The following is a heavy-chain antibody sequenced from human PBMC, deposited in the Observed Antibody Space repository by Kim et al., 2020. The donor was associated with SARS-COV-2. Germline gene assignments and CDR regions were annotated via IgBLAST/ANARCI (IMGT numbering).Heavy chain of an antibody. J-gene: IGHJ5*02. CDR1: GGSISNSNW. Sequence: SETLSLTCAVSGGSISNSNWWDWVRQPPGKGLEWIGDIYHSGSTKYNQSPKSRVTISVDKSKNQFSLKLSSVTAADTAVYYCARTQNLNNDQLELRRQKWLDLWGQGTSVTVSS. CDR3: ARTQNLNNDQLELRRQKWLDL. CDR2: IYHSGST. D-gene: IGHD1-7*01. V-gene: IGHV4-4*02.